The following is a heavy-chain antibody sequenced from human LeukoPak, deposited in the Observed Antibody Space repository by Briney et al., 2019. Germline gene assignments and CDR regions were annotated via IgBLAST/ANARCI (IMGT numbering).Heavy chain of an antibody. CDR2: ITYDGSNT. CDR1: GFTFSSYG. D-gene: IGHD6-19*01. Sequence: PGRSLRLSCAASGFTFSSYGMHWVRQAPGKGLEWVAVITYDGSNTYYADSVKGRFTISRDNSKNTLYLQMNSLRAEDTAVYYCAKDGEQWLVTDGMDVWGQGTTVTVSS. V-gene: IGHV3-30*18. CDR3: AKDGEQWLVTDGMDV. J-gene: IGHJ6*02.